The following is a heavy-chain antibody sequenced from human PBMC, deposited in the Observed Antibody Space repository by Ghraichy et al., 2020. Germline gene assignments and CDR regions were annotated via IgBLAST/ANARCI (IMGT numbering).Heavy chain of an antibody. V-gene: IGHV3-9*01. CDR1: GFTFDDYA. CDR3: AQGQNYDIYYGMDV. D-gene: IGHD3-9*01. Sequence: GGSLRLSCAASGFTFDDYAMHWVRQAPGKGLEWVSSISWNSGSADYADSVKGRFTISRDNAKNSLYLQMNSLRAEDTALYYCAQGQNYDIYYGMDVWGQGTTVTVSS. CDR2: ISWNSGSA. J-gene: IGHJ6*02.